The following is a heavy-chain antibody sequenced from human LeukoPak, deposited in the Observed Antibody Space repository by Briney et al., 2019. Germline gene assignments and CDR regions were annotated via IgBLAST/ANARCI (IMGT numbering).Heavy chain of an antibody. CDR2: ISYEGRTI. CDR1: GFTFSSYG. CDR3: VKEAVPRICDWYDY. J-gene: IGHJ4*02. D-gene: IGHD6-19*01. Sequence: RSLRLSCAASGFTFSSYGMHWVRQAPGKGLEWVAVISYEGRTIYYADSAAGRFTISRDNSKNTLYLQMNSLRPEDTAVYYCVKEAVPRICDWYDYWGQGTLVTVSP. V-gene: IGHV3-30*18.